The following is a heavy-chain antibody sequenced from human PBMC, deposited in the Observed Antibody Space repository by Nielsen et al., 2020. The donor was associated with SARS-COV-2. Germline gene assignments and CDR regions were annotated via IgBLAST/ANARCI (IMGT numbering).Heavy chain of an antibody. CDR3: ARDRSGSYYVSSGMDV. Sequence: SETLSLTCTVSGGSISSYYWSWIRQPPGKGLEWIGYIYYSGGTNYNPSLKSRVTISVDTSKNQFSLKLSSVTAADTAVYYCARDRSGSYYVSSGMDVWGQGTTVTVSS. CDR1: GGSISSYY. D-gene: IGHD1-26*01. CDR2: IYYSGGT. J-gene: IGHJ6*02. V-gene: IGHV4-59*13.